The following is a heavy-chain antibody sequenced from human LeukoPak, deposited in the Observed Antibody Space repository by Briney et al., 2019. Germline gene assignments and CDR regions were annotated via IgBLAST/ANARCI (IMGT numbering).Heavy chain of an antibody. CDR1: GFIFSNYG. V-gene: IGHV3-21*01. J-gene: IGHJ6*03. CDR3: ARDPYSGSYGNYYYYFMDV. D-gene: IGHD1-26*01. CDR2: ITSGSSYI. Sequence: GGSLRLSCAASGFIFSNYGMHWVRQAPGKGLEWVSSITSGSSYIYYADSVKGRFTISRDNAKNSLYLQMNSLRAEDTAVYYCARDPYSGSYGNYYYYFMDVWGKGTTVTISS.